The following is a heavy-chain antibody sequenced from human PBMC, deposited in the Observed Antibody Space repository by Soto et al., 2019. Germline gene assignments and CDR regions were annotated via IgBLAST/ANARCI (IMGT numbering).Heavy chain of an antibody. CDR2: IWYDGSNK. CDR3: AKGWYCGDVCYEWYFDL. CDR1: GFTFSNYG. J-gene: IGHJ2*01. V-gene: IGHV3-33*06. Sequence: QVQLVESGGGVVQPGRSLRLSCAASGFTFSNYGMHWVRQAPGKGLEWVAVIWYDGSNKYYADSVKGRFTISRDNSKHTLYLQMSSLRAEDTAVYYCAKGWYCGDVCYEWYFDLWGRGTVVTVSS. D-gene: IGHD2-21*02.